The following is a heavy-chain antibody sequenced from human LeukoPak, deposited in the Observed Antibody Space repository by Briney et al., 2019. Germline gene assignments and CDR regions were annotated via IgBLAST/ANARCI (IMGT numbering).Heavy chain of an antibody. D-gene: IGHD3-10*01. Sequence: ASVEVSCKASGYTFTGYYMHWVRQAPGQGLEWMGWINPNSGGTNYAQKFQGRVTMTRDTSISTAYMELSRLRSDDTAVYYCTRGGGYYYGSGSPPPIDYWGQGTLVTVSS. J-gene: IGHJ4*02. CDR1: GYTFTGYY. CDR3: TRGGGYYYGSGSPPPIDY. CDR2: INPNSGGT. V-gene: IGHV1-2*02.